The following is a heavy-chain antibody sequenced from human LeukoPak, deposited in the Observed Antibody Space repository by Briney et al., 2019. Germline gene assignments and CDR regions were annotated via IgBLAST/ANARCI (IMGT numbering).Heavy chain of an antibody. Sequence: GGSLRLSCAASGFTVSSNYMSWVRQAPGEGLEWVSVIYSGGSTYYADSVKGRFTISRDNSKNTLYLQMNSLRAEDTAVYYCARDAEMAPLDYWGQGTLVTVSS. CDR2: IYSGGST. CDR3: ARDAEMAPLDY. J-gene: IGHJ4*02. V-gene: IGHV3-66*01. CDR1: GFTVSSNY. D-gene: IGHD5-24*01.